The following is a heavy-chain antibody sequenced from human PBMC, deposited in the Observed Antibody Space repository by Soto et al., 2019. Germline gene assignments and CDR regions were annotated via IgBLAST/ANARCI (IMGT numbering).Heavy chain of an antibody. CDR1: GYPFTGYY. V-gene: IGHV1-2*04. CDR3: ARVGVYGGHYFDC. CDR2: INPNSGGT. J-gene: IGHJ4*02. D-gene: IGHD2-8*01. Sequence: QVQLVQSGAEVKKPGASVKVYCTAYGYPFTGYYMHWVRQSPGQVLEWMGWINPNSGGTNSAQKFQVWVTMTRAKSISTAYLELSRLRSDDTAVDYCARVGVYGGHYFDCWGQGTLVTVAS.